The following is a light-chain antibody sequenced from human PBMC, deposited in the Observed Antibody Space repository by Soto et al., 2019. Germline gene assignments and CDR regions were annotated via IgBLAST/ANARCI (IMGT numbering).Light chain of an antibody. Sequence: IVVTQSPATLSLSPGERATLSCRTSQSVSSYFAWYQQKPGPAPRLLIYDASNRATGIPARFIGSGSGTDFTLTISSLEPEDFAVYYCQQRSNWPITFGQGTRLEIK. V-gene: IGKV3-11*01. CDR1: QSVSSY. CDR3: QQRSNWPIT. J-gene: IGKJ5*01. CDR2: DAS.